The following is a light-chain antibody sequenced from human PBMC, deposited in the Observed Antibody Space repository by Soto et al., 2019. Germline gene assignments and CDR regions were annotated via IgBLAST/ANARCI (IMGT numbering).Light chain of an antibody. J-gene: IGKJ1*01. Sequence: DVQMTQSPSTLSASVGDRVTITCRASQSVNSWLAWYQQKPGKVPKLLIYKASSLESGVPSRFSGDGSGTEFSLTIGSLQPDDFASYYCQQYNSYPRTFGQRTKVEI. CDR1: QSVNSW. CDR2: KAS. V-gene: IGKV1-5*03. CDR3: QQYNSYPRT.